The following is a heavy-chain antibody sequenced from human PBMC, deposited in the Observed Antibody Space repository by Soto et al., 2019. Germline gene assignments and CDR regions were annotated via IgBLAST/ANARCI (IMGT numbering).Heavy chain of an antibody. Sequence: QVRLVQSGDEVKKPGASVKVSCRASGYSFISYPMHWVRQAPGQRPEWMGWINAGDDNTYYSQKFQGRITITRDTSASTVYLELSSLRSEDTAVYYCARDPFTVLRGVIPYFDYWGQGTLVTVSS. CDR3: ARDPFTVLRGVIPYFDY. CDR1: GYSFISYP. D-gene: IGHD3-10*01. V-gene: IGHV1-3*01. J-gene: IGHJ4*02. CDR2: INAGDDNT.